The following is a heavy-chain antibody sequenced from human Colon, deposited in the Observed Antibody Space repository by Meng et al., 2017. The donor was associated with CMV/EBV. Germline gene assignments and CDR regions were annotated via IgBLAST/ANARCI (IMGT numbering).Heavy chain of an antibody. V-gene: IGHV3-74*01. CDR3: ARDTPHDAFEP. D-gene: IGHD2-15*01. CDR2: IDNEGSGA. CDR1: GFTFNKYW. Sequence: GESLKISCVASGFTFNKYWMHWVRQPPGGGLVWLSRIDNEGSGAIYADSVSGRFTVSRDNARNTVYLQMNNLRDEDTAVYYCARDTPHDAFEPWGHGTLVTVSS. J-gene: IGHJ5*02.